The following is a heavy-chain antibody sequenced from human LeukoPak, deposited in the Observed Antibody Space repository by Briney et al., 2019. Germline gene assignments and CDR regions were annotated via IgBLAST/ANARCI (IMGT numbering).Heavy chain of an antibody. Sequence: PSETLSLTCTVSNDSISPLYWGWIRQPPGKGLEFIGYIFYSGTTNFNPPLKSRVTLSVDTSKNQFSLRLNSVTAADTAVYYCARGGSAAKYYFDSWGQGTLVTVSS. CDR2: IFYSGTT. CDR1: NDSISPLY. CDR3: ARGGSAAKYYFDS. D-gene: IGHD6-13*01. J-gene: IGHJ4*02. V-gene: IGHV4-59*11.